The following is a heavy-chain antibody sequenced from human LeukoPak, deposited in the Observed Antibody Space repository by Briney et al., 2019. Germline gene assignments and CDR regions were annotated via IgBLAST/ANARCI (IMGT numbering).Heavy chain of an antibody. V-gene: IGHV1-69*13. CDR1: GGTFSSYA. CDR3: AREALILYSGGYYDY. Sequence: SVKVSCKASGGTFSSYAISWVRQAPGQGLEWMGGIIPIFGTANYAQKFQGRVTITADESTSTAYMELSSLRSEDTAVYYCAREALILYSGGYYDYWGQGTLVTVSS. CDR2: IIPIFGTA. D-gene: IGHD1-26*01. J-gene: IGHJ4*02.